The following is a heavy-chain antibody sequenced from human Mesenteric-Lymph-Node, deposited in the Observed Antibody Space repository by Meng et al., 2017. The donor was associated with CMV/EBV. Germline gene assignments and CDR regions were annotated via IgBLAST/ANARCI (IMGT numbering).Heavy chain of an antibody. J-gene: IGHJ4*02. V-gene: IGHV3-20*04. D-gene: IGHD5-24*01. CDR1: GFTFDDYG. Sequence: GESLKISCAASGFTFDDYGMSWVRQAPGKGLEWVSGINWNGGSTGYADSVKGRFTISRDNAKNSLFLQMSNLRAEDTAVFYCVRHTRGSPGDYWGQGTVVTVSS. CDR2: INWNGGST. CDR3: VRHTRGSPGDY.